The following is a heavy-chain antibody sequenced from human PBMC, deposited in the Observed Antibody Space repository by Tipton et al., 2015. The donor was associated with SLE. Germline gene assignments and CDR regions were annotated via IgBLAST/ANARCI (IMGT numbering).Heavy chain of an antibody. D-gene: IGHD3-10*01. CDR3: ARGRVGRFYYFDY. CDR1: GDSVSRNGAA. CDR2: TYYRSRWYI. V-gene: IGHV6-1*01. J-gene: IGHJ4*02. Sequence: TLSLTCAISGDSVSRNGAAWNWIRQSPSRGLEWLGRTYYRSRWYIDYAVSVKSRITISPDTSKNQFSLHLNSVTPEDTAVYYCARGRVGRFYYFDYWGPGTQVTVSS.